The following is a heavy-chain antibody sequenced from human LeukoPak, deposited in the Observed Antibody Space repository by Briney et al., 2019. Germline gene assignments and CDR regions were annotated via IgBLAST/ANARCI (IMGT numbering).Heavy chain of an antibody. CDR3: TTDLGYCSSTSCSPAFDI. J-gene: IGHJ3*02. V-gene: IGHV3-15*01. Sequence: WIRQPPGKGLEWVGRIKSKTDGGTTDYAAPVKGRFTISRDDSKNTLYLQMNSLKTEDTAVYYCTTDLGYCSSTSCSPAFDIWGQGTMVTVSS. CDR2: IKSKTDGGTT. D-gene: IGHD2-2*01.